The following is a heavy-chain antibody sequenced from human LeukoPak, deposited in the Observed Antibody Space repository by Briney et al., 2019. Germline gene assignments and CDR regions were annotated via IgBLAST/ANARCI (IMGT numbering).Heavy chain of an antibody. Sequence: GGSLRLSCAASGFTFSSYWMSWVRQAPGKGLEWVANMKQDGSDKYYVDSVKGRFTISRDNAKNSLYLQMNSLRAEDTAVYYCASLGQQLTLYYYYYMDVWGKGTTVTVSS. CDR1: GFTFSSYW. D-gene: IGHD6-13*01. CDR3: ASLGQQLTLYYYYYMDV. V-gene: IGHV3-7*01. J-gene: IGHJ6*03. CDR2: MKQDGSDK.